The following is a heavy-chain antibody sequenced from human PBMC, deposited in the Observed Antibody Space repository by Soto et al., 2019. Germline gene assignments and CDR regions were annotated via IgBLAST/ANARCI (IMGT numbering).Heavy chain of an antibody. D-gene: IGHD6-6*01. CDR2: IYPGDSDT. J-gene: IGHJ6*03. V-gene: IGHV5-51*01. Sequence: GESLKISCKGSGYSFTSYWIGWVRQMPGKGLEWMGIIYPGDSDTSYSPSFQGQVTISADKSISTAYLQWSNLKASDTARYDCASNIAARSLDYYYMDVWGKGTTVTVSS. CDR1: GYSFTSYW. CDR3: ASNIAARSLDYYYMDV.